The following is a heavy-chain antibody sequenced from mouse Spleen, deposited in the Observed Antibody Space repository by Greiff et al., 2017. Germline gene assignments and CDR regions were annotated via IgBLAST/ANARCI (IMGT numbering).Heavy chain of an antibody. CDR1: GYTFTSYW. CDR3: TRQAYGYWYFDV. CDR2: IYPGNSDT. J-gene: IGHJ1*01. D-gene: IGHD1-1*01. V-gene: IGHV1-5*01. Sequence: EVQLQQSGTVLARPGASVKMSCKASGYTFTSYWMHWVKQRPGQGLEWIGAIYPGNSDTSYNQKFKGKAKLTAVTSTSTAYMELSSLTNEDSAVYYCTRQAYGYWYFDVWGAGTTVTVSS.